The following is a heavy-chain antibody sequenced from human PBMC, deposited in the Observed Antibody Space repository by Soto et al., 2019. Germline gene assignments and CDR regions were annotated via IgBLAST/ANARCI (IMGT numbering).Heavy chain of an antibody. D-gene: IGHD4-4*01. J-gene: IGHJ6*02. Sequence: PSETLSLTCPVSGGSISSGGYYWSWIRQHPGKGLEWIGYIYYSGSTYYNPSLKSRVTISVDTSKNQLSLKLSSVTAADTAVYYCARFDYRLYYCYGMDVWGQGTTVNVSS. CDR3: ARFDYRLYYCYGMDV. CDR1: GGSISSGGYY. CDR2: IYYSGST. V-gene: IGHV4-31*03.